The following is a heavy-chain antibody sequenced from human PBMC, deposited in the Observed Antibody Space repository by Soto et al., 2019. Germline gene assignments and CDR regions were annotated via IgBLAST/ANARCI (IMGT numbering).Heavy chain of an antibody. CDR1: GGSINSGDYH. Sequence: QVQLQESGPELVKPSQTLSLTCTVSGGSINSGDYHWTWIRQFPGKGLEWIGGIYSSASTYYNPALVSRITISLDTYKNQFSLKLTSVTAADTAVYYCARDSRTPSGGMDVWGQGTTVTVSS. CDR3: ARDSRTPSGGMDV. V-gene: IGHV4-30-4*01. J-gene: IGHJ6*02. CDR2: IYSSAST.